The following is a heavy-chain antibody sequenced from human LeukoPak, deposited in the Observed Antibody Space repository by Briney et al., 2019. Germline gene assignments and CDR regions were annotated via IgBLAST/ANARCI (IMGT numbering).Heavy chain of an antibody. D-gene: IGHD2-21*02. J-gene: IGHJ6*02. CDR2: ITTTGGRT. CDR1: GFSVSSCA. Sequence: PGGSLRLSCAASGFSVSSCAMSWVRQAPGKGLEWISDITTTGGRTYYADFVKGRFTISKDTSKNALFLQMTSLRADDTAIYYCAKGMGASMSVLTAVRINYHYYGMDVWGQGTTVTVSS. V-gene: IGHV3-23*01. CDR3: AKGMGASMSVLTAVRINYHYYGMDV.